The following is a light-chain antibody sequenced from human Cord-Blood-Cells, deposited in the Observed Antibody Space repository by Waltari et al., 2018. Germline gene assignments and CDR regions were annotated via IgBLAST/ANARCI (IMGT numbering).Light chain of an antibody. Sequence: QSALTQPRSVSGSPGQSVTISCTGTSSDVGGYNYVSWYQQHPGKAPKLMIYDVSKRPSGVPERFSGSRSGNPASLTISGLQAEDEAEYYCCSYAGSYTFDVVFGGGTKLTVL. CDR2: DVS. V-gene: IGLV2-11*01. CDR1: SSDVGGYNY. J-gene: IGLJ2*01. CDR3: CSYAGSYTFDVV.